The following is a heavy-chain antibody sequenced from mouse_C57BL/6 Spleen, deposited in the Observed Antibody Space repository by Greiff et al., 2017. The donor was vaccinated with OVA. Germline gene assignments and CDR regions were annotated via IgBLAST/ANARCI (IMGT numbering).Heavy chain of an antibody. CDR3: ARREWKRYDVPSGAMDY. D-gene: IGHD2-3*01. Sequence: VQLQQPGAELVKPGASVKLSCKASGYTFTEYTIHWVKQRPGQGLEWIGWFYPGSGSTKYNEKFKDKATLTADKSSSTVYMELSRLTSEDSAVYFCARREWKRYDVPSGAMDYWGQGTSVTVSS. J-gene: IGHJ4*01. V-gene: IGHV1-62-2*01. CDR1: GYTFTEYT. CDR2: FYPGSGST.